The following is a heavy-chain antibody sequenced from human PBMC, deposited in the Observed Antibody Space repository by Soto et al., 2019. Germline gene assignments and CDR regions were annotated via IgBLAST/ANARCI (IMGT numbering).Heavy chain of an antibody. CDR2: IYWDDDK. J-gene: IGHJ5*02. V-gene: IGHV2-5*02. D-gene: IGHD3-10*01. CDR1: GFSFSTSGVG. Sequence: ESGPTLVNPTQTLTLTCAFSGFSFSTSGVGVGWIRQPPGKALEWLALIYWDDDKRYSPSLKSRLTITKDTSKNQVVLTMTNMDPVDTATYSCAHRSMVRGVIKWLGGLNWFDPWGQGTLVTVPS. CDR3: AHRSMVRGVIKWLGGLNWFDP.